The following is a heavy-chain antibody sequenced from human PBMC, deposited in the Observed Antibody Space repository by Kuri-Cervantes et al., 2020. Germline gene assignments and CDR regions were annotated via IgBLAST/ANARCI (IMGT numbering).Heavy chain of an antibody. CDR3: AKDMDSYGGPFDY. D-gene: IGHD5-18*01. V-gene: IGHV3-30*02. CDR2: IWYDGSNK. J-gene: IGHJ4*02. CDR1: GFTFSSYG. Sequence: GGSLRLSCAASGFTFSSYGMHWVRQAPGKGLEWVAVIWYDGSNKYYADSVKGRFTISRDNSKNTLYLQMNSLRAEDTAVYYCAKDMDSYGGPFDYWGQGTLVTVSS.